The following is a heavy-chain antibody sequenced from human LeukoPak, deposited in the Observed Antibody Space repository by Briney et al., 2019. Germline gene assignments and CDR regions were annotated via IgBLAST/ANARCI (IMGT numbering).Heavy chain of an antibody. CDR3: AKGAYDYIEMGYFDY. CDR1: GFTFSSYS. D-gene: IGHD5-12*01. Sequence: GESLRLSCAASGFTFSSYSMNWVRQAPGKGLEWVSSISSSSSYIYYADSVKGRFTISRDNAKNSLYLQMNSLRAEDMAVYYCAKGAYDYIEMGYFDYWGQGTLVTVSS. J-gene: IGHJ4*02. V-gene: IGHV3-21*04. CDR2: ISSSSSYI.